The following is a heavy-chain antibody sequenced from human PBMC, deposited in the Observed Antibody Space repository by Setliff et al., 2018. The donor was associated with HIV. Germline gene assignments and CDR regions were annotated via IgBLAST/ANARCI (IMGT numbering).Heavy chain of an antibody. V-gene: IGHV1-2*02. D-gene: IGHD6-13*01. CDR2: IDPNSGDT. CDR3: ARAAGYSSSWHRYAFEI. CDR1: GYTFTGYY. Sequence: VSVKVSCKASGYTFTGYYLHWVRQAPGQGLEWMGWIDPNSGDTNYEQKFQGRVSMTRDTSISTVYMELSSLRSDDTAVYYCARAAGYSSSWHRYAFEIWGQGTMVTVSS. J-gene: IGHJ3*02.